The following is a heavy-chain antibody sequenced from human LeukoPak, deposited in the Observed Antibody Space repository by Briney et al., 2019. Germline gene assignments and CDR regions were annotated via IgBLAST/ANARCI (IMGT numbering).Heavy chain of an antibody. CDR2: IRYDGSNK. V-gene: IGHV3-30*02. J-gene: IGHJ4*02. CDR1: GFTFSSYW. D-gene: IGHD3-22*01. Sequence: GGSLRLSCAASGFTFSSYWMSWVRQAPGKGLEWVAFIRYDGSNKYYADSVKGRFTISRDNSKNTLYLQMNSLRAEDTAVYYCAKDLYYYDSSGYYEDYWGQGTLVTVSS. CDR3: AKDLYYYDSSGYYEDY.